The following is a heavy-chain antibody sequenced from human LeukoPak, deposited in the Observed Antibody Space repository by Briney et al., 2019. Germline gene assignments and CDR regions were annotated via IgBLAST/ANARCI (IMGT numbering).Heavy chain of an antibody. V-gene: IGHV3-74*01. CDR3: ARGTAGYHSSYFDY. Sequence: GGSLRLSCAASGFTFGSPWMRWVRQAPGKGLVWVSRINSDGSATAYADSVKGRFTISRDNAENTLYLQMNSLRAEDTAVYYCARGTAGYHSSYFDYWGQGTLVTVSS. CDR1: GFTFGSPW. J-gene: IGHJ4*02. CDR2: INSDGSAT. D-gene: IGHD3-16*02.